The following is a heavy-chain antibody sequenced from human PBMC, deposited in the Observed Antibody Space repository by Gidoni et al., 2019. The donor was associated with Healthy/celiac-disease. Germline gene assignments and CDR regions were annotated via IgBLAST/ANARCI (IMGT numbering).Heavy chain of an antibody. J-gene: IGHJ3*02. CDR2: INPNSGGT. Sequence: QVQLVQSGAEVKKPGASVKVSCKASGYTFTGYYMHWVRQAPGQGLEWMGRINPNSGGTNYAQKFQGRVTMTRDTSISTAYMELSRLRSDDTAVYYCATEGVEGSGSYLDAFDIWGQGTMVTVSS. V-gene: IGHV1-2*06. D-gene: IGHD3-10*01. CDR1: GYTFTGYY. CDR3: ATEGVEGSGSYLDAFDI.